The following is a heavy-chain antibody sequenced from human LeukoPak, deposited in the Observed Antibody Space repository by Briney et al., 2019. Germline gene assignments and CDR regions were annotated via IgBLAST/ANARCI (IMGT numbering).Heavy chain of an antibody. CDR3: AKDRIVVVPAAIPFDY. J-gene: IGHJ4*02. Sequence: GGSLRLSCAASGSTFSSYAMSWVRQAPGKGLEWVSAISGSGGSTYYADSVKGRFTISRDNSKNTLYLQMNSLRAEDTAVYYCAKDRIVVVPAAIPFDYWGQGTLVTVSS. CDR1: GSTFSSYA. CDR2: ISGSGGST. D-gene: IGHD2-2*02. V-gene: IGHV3-23*01.